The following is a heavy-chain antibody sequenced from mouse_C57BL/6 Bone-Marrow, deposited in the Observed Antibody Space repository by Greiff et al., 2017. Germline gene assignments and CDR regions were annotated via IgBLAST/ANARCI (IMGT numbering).Heavy chain of an antibody. CDR3: ARNYYGPYWYFDV. D-gene: IGHD1-2*01. J-gene: IGHJ1*03. V-gene: IGHV1-81*01. CDR1: GYTFTSYG. Sequence: QVQLQQSGAELARPGASVKLSCKASGYTFTSYGISWVKQRTGQGLEWIGEIYPRSGNTYYNEKFKGKATLTADKSSSTAYMELRSLTSEDSAVYFCARNYYGPYWYFDVWGTGTTVTVSS. CDR2: IYPRSGNT.